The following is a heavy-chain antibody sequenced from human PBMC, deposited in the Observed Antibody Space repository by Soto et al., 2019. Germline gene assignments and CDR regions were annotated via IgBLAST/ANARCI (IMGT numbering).Heavy chain of an antibody. CDR2: MNPNSGNT. D-gene: IGHD6-13*01. J-gene: IGHJ4*02. V-gene: IGHV1-8*01. Sequence: ASVKVSCKASGYTFTSYDINWVRQATGQGLEWMGWMNPNSGNTGYAQNFQGRVTMTRNTSISTAYMELSSLRSEDTAVYYCARDLGPGIAAAADYWGQGTLVTVSS. CDR3: ARDLGPGIAAAADY. CDR1: GYTFTSYD.